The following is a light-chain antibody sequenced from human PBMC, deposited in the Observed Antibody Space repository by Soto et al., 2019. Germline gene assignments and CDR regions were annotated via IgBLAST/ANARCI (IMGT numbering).Light chain of an antibody. CDR3: KSYTSSNTRD. CDR2: EVT. Sequence: QSVLTQPASVSGSPGQSITISCTGTSSDVGGYSRVSWYQHPPGKAPKPMIYEVTDPASGVSNRFSGSKSGNTASLTISGFQAEEGADYYRKSYTSSNTRDLGIGTKVKVL. V-gene: IGLV2-14*01. CDR1: SSDVGGYSR. J-gene: IGLJ1*01.